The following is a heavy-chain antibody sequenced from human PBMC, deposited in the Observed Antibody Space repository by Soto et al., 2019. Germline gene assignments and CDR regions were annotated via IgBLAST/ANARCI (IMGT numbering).Heavy chain of an antibody. V-gene: IGHV3-30-3*01. D-gene: IGHD3-9*01. CDR2: ISYDGSNK. Sequence: QVQLVESGGGVVQPGRSLRLSCAASGFTFSSYAMHWVRQAPGKGLEWVAVISYDGSNKYYADSVKGRFTISRDNSKNTLYLQMNSLRAEDTAVYYCARDLESAPHAILTGYYIVHYYYGMDVWGQGTTVTVSS. CDR3: ARDLESAPHAILTGYYIVHYYYGMDV. CDR1: GFTFSSYA. J-gene: IGHJ6*02.